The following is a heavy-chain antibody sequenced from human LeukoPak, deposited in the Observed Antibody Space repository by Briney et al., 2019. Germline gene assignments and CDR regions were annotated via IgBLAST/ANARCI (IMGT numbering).Heavy chain of an antibody. V-gene: IGHV1-18*01. CDR3: ARLRGSGSYYYYGMDV. CDR1: GYTFTSYG. D-gene: IGHD3-10*01. CDR2: ISAYNGNT. Sequence: EASVKVSCKASGYTFTSYGISWVRQAPGQGLEWMGWISAYNGNTNYAQKLQGRVTVTTDTSTSTAYMELRSLRSDDTAVYYCARLRGSGSYYYYGMDVWGQGTTVTVSS. J-gene: IGHJ6*02.